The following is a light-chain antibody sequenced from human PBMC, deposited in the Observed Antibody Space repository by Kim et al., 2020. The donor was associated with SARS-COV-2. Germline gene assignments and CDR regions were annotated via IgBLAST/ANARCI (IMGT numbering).Light chain of an antibody. V-gene: IGKV2-28*01. J-gene: IGKJ4*01. CDR1: QSLLQHTGYNF. Sequence: EPASISCRSSQSLLQHTGYNFLDWYLQKPGQAPQLLSYLGSKRASGVPDRFSGSASGTDFTLKISRVEAEDVVMYYCKQDLLNPLAFGGGTKLEI. CDR2: LGS. CDR3: KQDLLNPLA.